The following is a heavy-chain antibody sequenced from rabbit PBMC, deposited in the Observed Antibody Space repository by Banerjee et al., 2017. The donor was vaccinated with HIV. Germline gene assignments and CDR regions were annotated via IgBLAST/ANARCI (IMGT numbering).Heavy chain of an antibody. Sequence: QEQLVESGGGLVKPEGSLTLTCKASGFDLSSYYYMCWVRQAPGKGLELIACTHNYDGNTYYASWAKGRFTISKTSSTTVTLQMTSLTAADTATYFCARGEYAMDLWGPGTLVTVS. V-gene: IGHV1S45*01. CDR3: ARGEYAMDL. J-gene: IGHJ6*01. CDR2: THNYDGNT. CDR1: GFDLSSYYY.